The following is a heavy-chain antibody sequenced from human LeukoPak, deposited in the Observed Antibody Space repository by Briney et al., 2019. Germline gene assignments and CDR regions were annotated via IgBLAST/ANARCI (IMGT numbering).Heavy chain of an antibody. CDR3: AVNYAILTGYQDY. V-gene: IGHV1-46*01. Sequence: ASVKVSCKASGYTFTSYYMHWVRQAPGQGLEWMGIINPSGGSTSYAQKFQGRVTMTRDMSTSTVYMELSSLRSEDTAVYYCAVNYAILTGYQDYWGQGTLVTVSS. CDR2: INPSGGST. J-gene: IGHJ4*02. D-gene: IGHD3-9*01. CDR1: GYTFTSYY.